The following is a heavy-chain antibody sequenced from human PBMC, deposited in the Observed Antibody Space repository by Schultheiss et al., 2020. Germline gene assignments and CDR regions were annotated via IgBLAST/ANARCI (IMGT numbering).Heavy chain of an antibody. Sequence: SETLSLTCAVSGGSISSSNWWSWVRQPPGKGLEWIGEINHSGSTNYNPSLKSRVTISVDTSKNQFSLKLSSVTAADTAVYYCARVGYDFWSGPRYYYMDVWCKGTTVTAAS. V-gene: IGHV4-4*02. CDR1: GGSISSSNW. CDR2: INHSGST. J-gene: IGHJ6*03. D-gene: IGHD3-3*01. CDR3: ARVGYDFWSGPRYYYMDV.